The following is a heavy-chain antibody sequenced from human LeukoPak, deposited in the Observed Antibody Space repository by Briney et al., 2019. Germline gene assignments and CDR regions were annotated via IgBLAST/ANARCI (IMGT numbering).Heavy chain of an antibody. CDR3: ARGGGYSYGPVVFNY. CDR2: IYYSGST. J-gene: IGHJ4*02. V-gene: IGHV4-61*01. D-gene: IGHD5-18*01. Sequence: SETLSLTCTVSGGSVSSGSYYWSWIRQPPGKGLEWIGYIYYSGSTNYNPSLESRVTISVDTSKNQFSLKLSSVTAADTAVYYCARGGGYSYGPVVFNYWGQGTLVTVSS. CDR1: GGSVSSGSYY.